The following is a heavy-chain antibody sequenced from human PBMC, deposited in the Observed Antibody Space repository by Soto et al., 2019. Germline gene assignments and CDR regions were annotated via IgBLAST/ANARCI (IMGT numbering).Heavy chain of an antibody. CDR1: GGSVSSPDFY. D-gene: IGHD6-19*01. CDR3: ARVASAVPFDY. J-gene: IGHJ4*02. CDR2: VYFSGST. Sequence: QVQLQESGPGLLKPSETLSLTCTVSGGSVSSPDFYWSWIRQPPGKGLEWIGFVYFSGSTNYNHSLQSRVTISVDTSKNQFSLRLTSVTAADTALYYCARVASAVPFDYWGQGTLITVSS. V-gene: IGHV4-61*08.